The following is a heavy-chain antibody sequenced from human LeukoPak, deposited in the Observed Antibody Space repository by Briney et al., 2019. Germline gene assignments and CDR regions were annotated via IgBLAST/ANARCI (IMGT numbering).Heavy chain of an antibody. CDR2: INHSGST. CDR1: GGSFSGYY. D-gene: IGHD1-1*01. Sequence: PSETLSLTCAVYGGSFSGYYWSWIRQPPGKGLEWIGEINHSGSTNYNPSLKSRVTISVDTSKNQFSLKLSSVTAADTAVYYCAXGLDSQPANYFDYWGQGTLVTVSS. J-gene: IGHJ4*02. CDR3: AXGLDSQPANYFDY. V-gene: IGHV4-34*01.